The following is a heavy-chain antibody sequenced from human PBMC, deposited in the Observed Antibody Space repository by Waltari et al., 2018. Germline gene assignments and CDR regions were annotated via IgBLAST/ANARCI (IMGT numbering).Heavy chain of an antibody. D-gene: IGHD6-13*01. J-gene: IGHJ4*02. CDR2: IYYSGST. V-gene: IGHV4-59*11. CDR3: ARVSSSWYRVDY. CDR1: GGSISSHY. Sequence: QVQLQESGPGLVKPSETLSLTCTVSGGSISSHYWSWIRQPPGKGLEWIGYIYYSGSTNYNPALKSRVTISVDTSKNQFSLKLSSVTAADTAVYYCARVSSSWYRVDYWGQGTLVTVSS.